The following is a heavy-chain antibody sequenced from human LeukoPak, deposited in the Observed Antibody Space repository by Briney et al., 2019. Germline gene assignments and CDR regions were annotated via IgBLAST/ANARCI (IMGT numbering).Heavy chain of an antibody. V-gene: IGHV4-61*02. CDR3: ARDSGWQLAQSGTYYYYGMDV. CDR1: GGSISSGSYY. CDR2: IYTSGST. Sequence: PSQTLSLTCTVSGGSISSGSYYWSWIRQPAGKGLEWIGRIYTSGSTNYNPSLKSRVTISVDTSKNQFSPKLSSVTAADTAVYYCARDSGWQLAQSGTYYYYGMDVWGQGTTVTVSS. D-gene: IGHD6-6*01. J-gene: IGHJ6*02.